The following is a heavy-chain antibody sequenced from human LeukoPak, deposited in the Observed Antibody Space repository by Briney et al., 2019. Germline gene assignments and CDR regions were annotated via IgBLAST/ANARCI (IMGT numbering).Heavy chain of an antibody. CDR1: GFTFSSYG. CDR3: ARDDTVMVTGCDY. J-gene: IGHJ4*02. D-gene: IGHD5-18*01. V-gene: IGHV3-33*01. Sequence: GGSLRLSCAASGFTFSSYGMHWVRQAPGKGLEWVAVIWYDGSNKYYADSVKGRFTISRDNSKNTLYLQMNSLRAEDTAVYYCARDDTVMVTGCDYWGQGTLVTVSS. CDR2: IWYDGSNK.